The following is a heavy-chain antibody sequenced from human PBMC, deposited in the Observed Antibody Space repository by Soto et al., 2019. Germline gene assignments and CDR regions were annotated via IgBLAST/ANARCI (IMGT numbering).Heavy chain of an antibody. CDR1: GGTFSSYA. CDR2: IIPIFGTA. CDR3: ARDRRITMVRGVGNGFDP. Sequence: QVQLVQSGAEVKKPGSSVKVSCKASGGTFSSYAISWVRQAPGQGLEWMGGIIPIFGTANYAQKFQGRVTIIADESTSTAYMELSSLRSEDTAVYYCARDRRITMVRGVGNGFDPWGQGTLVTVSS. V-gene: IGHV1-69*12. J-gene: IGHJ5*02. D-gene: IGHD3-10*01.